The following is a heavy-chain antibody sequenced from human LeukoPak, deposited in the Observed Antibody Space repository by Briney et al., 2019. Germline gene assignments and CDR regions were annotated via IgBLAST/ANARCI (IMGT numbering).Heavy chain of an antibody. V-gene: IGHV1-2*02. CDR2: INPNSGGT. D-gene: IGHD3-9*01. Sequence: GASVKVSCKASGYTFTGYYMHWVRQAPGQGLEWMGWINPNSGGTNYAQKFQGRVTMTRDTSISTAYMELSRLRSDDTAVYYCAREPLRYFDWLLRGVPWGQGTLVTVSS. CDR1: GYTFTGYY. J-gene: IGHJ5*02. CDR3: AREPLRYFDWLLRGVP.